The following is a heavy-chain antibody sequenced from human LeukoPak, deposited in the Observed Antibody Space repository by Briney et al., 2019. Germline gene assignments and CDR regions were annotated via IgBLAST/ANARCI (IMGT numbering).Heavy chain of an antibody. CDR3: ARDTTGGSWSFYYYYYMDV. CDR1: GGSFSGYY. D-gene: IGHD6-13*01. Sequence: AETLSLTCAVYGGSFSGYYWSWIRQPPGKGLEWIGSIYYSGSTYYNPSLKSRVTISVDTSKNQFSLKLSSVTAADTAVYYCARDTTGGSWSFYYYYYMDVWGKGTTVTVSS. CDR2: IYYSGST. J-gene: IGHJ6*03. V-gene: IGHV4-34*01.